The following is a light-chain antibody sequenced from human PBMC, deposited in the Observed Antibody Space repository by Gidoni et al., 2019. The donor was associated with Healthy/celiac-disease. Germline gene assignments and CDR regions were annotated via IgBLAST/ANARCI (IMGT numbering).Light chain of an antibody. J-gene: IGLJ2*01. CDR3: SSYTSSSTLV. Sequence: QSALTQPASVSVSPGQSITISCTGTSSDVGVYNYVSWDQQHPGKAPKLMIYDVSNRPSGVSNRFSGSKSGNTASLTISGLQAEDEADYYCSSYTSSSTLVFGGGTKLTVL. V-gene: IGLV2-14*01. CDR1: SSDVGVYNY. CDR2: DVS.